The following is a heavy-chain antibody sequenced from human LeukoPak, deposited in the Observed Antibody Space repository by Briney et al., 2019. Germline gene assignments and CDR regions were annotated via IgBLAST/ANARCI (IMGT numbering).Heavy chain of an antibody. CDR1: GFTFSSYA. J-gene: IGHJ3*01. Sequence: GGSLRLSCAASGFTFSSYAMSWVRQAPGKGLEWVSAISGSGGSTYYADSVKGRFTISRDNAKNSLYMQMNSVRAEDTALYYCARASYYYDTSGLGAFDVWGQGTTVVVSS. V-gene: IGHV3-23*01. D-gene: IGHD3-22*01. CDR2: ISGSGGST. CDR3: ARASYYYDTSGLGAFDV.